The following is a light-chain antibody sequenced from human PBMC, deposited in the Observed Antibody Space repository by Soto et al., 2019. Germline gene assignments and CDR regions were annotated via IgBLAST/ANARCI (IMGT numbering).Light chain of an antibody. V-gene: IGKV3-20*01. CDR3: QHFGNSLWT. CDR2: GAS. CDR1: QSVASRN. J-gene: IGKJ1*01. Sequence: EIVLTQSPGTLSLSPGERATLSCRASQSVASRNLAWYQQKSGQAPRLLIYGASSRAIHTPDRFSGSGSGTDFTLTISGLDPEDFAAYYCQHFGNSLWTFGQGTKVEI.